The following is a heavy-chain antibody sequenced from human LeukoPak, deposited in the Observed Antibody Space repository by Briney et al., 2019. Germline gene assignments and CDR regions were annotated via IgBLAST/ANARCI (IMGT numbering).Heavy chain of an antibody. Sequence: GGSLRLSCAASGFTVSSNYMSWVRQALGKGLEWVSAIYSGGSTYYADSVKGRFTISRDNSKNALYLQMNSLRAEDTAVYYCASCKDGYNYFGYWGQGTLVTVSS. V-gene: IGHV3-53*01. D-gene: IGHD5-24*01. CDR2: IYSGGST. CDR3: ASCKDGYNYFGY. CDR1: GFTVSSNY. J-gene: IGHJ4*02.